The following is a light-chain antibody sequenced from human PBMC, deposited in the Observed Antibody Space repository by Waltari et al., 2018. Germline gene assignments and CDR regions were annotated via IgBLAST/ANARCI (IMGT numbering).Light chain of an antibody. CDR3: MQALQTPVT. CDR2: LGS. CDR1: QSLLHSNGENY. J-gene: IGKJ2*01. V-gene: IGKV2-28*01. Sequence: DIVMTQSPLSLPVTPGEPASISCRSSQSLLHSNGENYLDWYLQKPGQSPQLLIYLGSNRASGVPDRFSGSGSGTDFTLKISRVEAEDVGVYYCMQALQTPVTFGQGTKLKIK.